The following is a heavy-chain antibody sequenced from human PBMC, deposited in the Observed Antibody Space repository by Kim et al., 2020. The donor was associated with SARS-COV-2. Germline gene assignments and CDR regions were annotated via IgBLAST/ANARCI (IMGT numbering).Heavy chain of an antibody. V-gene: IGHV3-30*04. J-gene: IGHJ6*02. CDR3: ARDIASYSSGWIYYYYGMDV. CDR2: ISYDGSNK. Sequence: GGSLRLSCAASGFTFSSYDMHWVRQAPGKGLEWVAVISYDGSNKNYVDSVKGRFTISRDNSKTTLYLQMNSLRAEDTAVYYCARDIASYSSGWIYYYYGMDVWGQGTTVTVSS. D-gene: IGHD6-19*01. CDR1: GFTFSSYD.